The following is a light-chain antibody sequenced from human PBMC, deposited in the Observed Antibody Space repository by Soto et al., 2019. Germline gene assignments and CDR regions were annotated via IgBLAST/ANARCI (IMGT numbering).Light chain of an antibody. CDR3: QQYNSYSLT. CDR2: DAS. V-gene: IGKV1-5*01. J-gene: IGKJ4*01. Sequence: DIQMTQSPSTLSASVGDRVTITCRASQSISSRLAWYQQEPGKAPKILIYDASNLESGVPSRFSGSGSGTKFTLTISSLQPDDFATSYCQQYNSYSLTFGGGTKVDIK. CDR1: QSISSR.